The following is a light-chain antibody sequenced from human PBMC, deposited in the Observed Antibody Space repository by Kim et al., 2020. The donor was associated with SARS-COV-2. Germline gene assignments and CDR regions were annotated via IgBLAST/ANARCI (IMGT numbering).Light chain of an antibody. Sequence: ASLGDRVTITCQARQDIRNCLNWYQQKPGKAPKLLIYDASNLETGVPSRFSGSGSGTDFTFTISSLQPEDIAIYYCQHYDNLPMYTFGQGTKLEIK. CDR1: QDIRNC. CDR3: QHYDNLPMYT. V-gene: IGKV1-33*01. J-gene: IGKJ2*01. CDR2: DAS.